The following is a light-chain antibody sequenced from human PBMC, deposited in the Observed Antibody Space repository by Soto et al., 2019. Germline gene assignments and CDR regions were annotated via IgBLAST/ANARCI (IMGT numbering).Light chain of an antibody. CDR3: QQSYSTPRLT. V-gene: IGKV1-39*01. CDR2: AAS. Sequence: DIPMTQSPSSLSASVGDRVTITCRASQSISSYLNWYQQKPGKAPKLLIYAASSLQSGVPSRFSGSGSGTDFTITISSLQPKDFATYYCQQSYSTPRLTFGGGTKVEIK. J-gene: IGKJ4*01. CDR1: QSISSY.